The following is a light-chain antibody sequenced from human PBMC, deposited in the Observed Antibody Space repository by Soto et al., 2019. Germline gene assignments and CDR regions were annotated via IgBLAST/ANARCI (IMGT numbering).Light chain of an antibody. V-gene: IGKV3-11*01. CDR1: QSVSGY. J-gene: IGKJ1*01. CDR3: QQYNKWPLT. Sequence: EIVLTQSPDTLSLSPGERATLSCRASQSVSGYLGWYQQKPGQAPRLLIYDASNRAYGVPARFRGSGSGTNFTLSISSLQSEDYTVYYCQQYNKWPLTFGQGTKVEIK. CDR2: DAS.